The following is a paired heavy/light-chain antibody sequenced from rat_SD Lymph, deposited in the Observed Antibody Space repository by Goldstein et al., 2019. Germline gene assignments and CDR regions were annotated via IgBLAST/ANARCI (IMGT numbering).Light chain of an antibody. Sequence: DVQMTQSPSNLAASPGESVSINCKASKSISKYLAWYQQKPGKANKLLIYSGSTLQSGTPSRFSGSGSGTDFTLTIRNLEPEDFGLYYCQQHNEYPLTFGSGTKLEI. J-gene: IGKJ5*01. CDR3: QQHNEYPLT. CDR1: KSISKY. V-gene: IGKV16S1*01. CDR2: SGS.
Heavy chain of an antibody. D-gene: IGHD1-1*01. CDR3: TRPKVGTHWYFDF. V-gene: IGHV5-31*01. Sequence: EVQLVESGGGLVQPGRSLKLSCVASGFTFNNYWMTWIRQAPGKGLEWVASITNTGGSTFYPDSVKGRFTISRDNAKSTLYLQMNSLRSEDTAIYYCTRPKVGTHWYFDFWGPGTMVTVSS. CDR1: GFTFNNYW. J-gene: IGHJ1*01. CDR2: ITNTGGST.